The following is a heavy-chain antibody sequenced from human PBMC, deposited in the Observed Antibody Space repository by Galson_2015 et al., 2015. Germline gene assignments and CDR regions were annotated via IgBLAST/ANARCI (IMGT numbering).Heavy chain of an antibody. CDR1: GFTFSSYA. D-gene: IGHD1-14*01. CDR3: ARVRVTTKDYYYYGMDV. J-gene: IGHJ6*02. V-gene: IGHV3-30-3*01. CDR2: ISYDGSNK. Sequence: SLRLSCAASGFTFSSYAMHWVRQAPGKGLEWVAVISYDGSNKYYADSVKGRFTISRDNSKNTLYLQMNSLRAEDTAVYYCARVRVTTKDYYYYGMDVWGQGTTVTVSS.